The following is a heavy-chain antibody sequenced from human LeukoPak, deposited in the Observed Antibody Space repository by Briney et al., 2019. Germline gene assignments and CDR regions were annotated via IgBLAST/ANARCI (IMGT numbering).Heavy chain of an antibody. J-gene: IGHJ4*02. CDR3: ARDWGGFDY. Sequence: GESLRLSCGASGFTFSSHAMSWVRQAPGKGLEWVANIKQDGSEKYYVDSVKGRFTISRDNAKNSLYLQMNSLRAEDTAVYYCARDWGGFDYWGQGTLVTVSS. CDR2: IKQDGSEK. D-gene: IGHD3-16*01. CDR1: GFTFSSHA. V-gene: IGHV3-7*01.